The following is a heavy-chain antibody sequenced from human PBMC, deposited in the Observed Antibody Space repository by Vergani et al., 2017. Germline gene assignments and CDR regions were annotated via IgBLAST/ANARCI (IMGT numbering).Heavy chain of an antibody. CDR3: ARGFRITMVRGVIITNAFDI. Sequence: QVQLQESGPGLVKPSETLSLTCTVSGGSVSSGSYYWSWIRQPPGKGLEWIGYIYYSGSTNYTPSLPSRVTISVDTSKNQFSLTLISVTAADTAVYYCARGFRITMVRGVIITNAFDIWGQGTMVTVSS. CDR2: IYYSGST. D-gene: IGHD3-10*01. CDR1: GGSVSSGSYY. J-gene: IGHJ3*02. V-gene: IGHV4-61*01.